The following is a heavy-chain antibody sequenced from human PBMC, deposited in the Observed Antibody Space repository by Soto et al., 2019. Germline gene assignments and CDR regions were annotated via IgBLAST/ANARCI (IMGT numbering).Heavy chain of an antibody. V-gene: IGHV4-4*02. Sequence: SESLSRTCVISVGASSTCNWRSWIRQPPGRELEWIGEIYHSGSTNYNPSLKSRVTISVDKSKNQFSLKLSSVTAADTAVYYCARADSINYYDSSGTPTGYYYYGMDVWGQGTTVTVS. CDR3: ARADSINYYDSSGTPTGYYYYGMDV. CDR1: VGASSTCNW. D-gene: IGHD3-22*01. J-gene: IGHJ6*02. CDR2: IYHSGST.